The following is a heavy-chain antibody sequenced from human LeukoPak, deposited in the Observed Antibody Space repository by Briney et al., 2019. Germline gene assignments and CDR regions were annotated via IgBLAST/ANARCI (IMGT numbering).Heavy chain of an antibody. CDR1: GASITNYY. CDR2: IYYSGST. CDR3: ARSLYYYGSDSFDI. Sequence: SETLSLTCTVSGASITNYYWSWIRQPPGKGLEWIGYIYYSGSTNYNPSLKSRVTISVDTSKNQFSLKLSSVTAADTAVYYCARSLYYYGSDSFDIWGQGTMVSVSS. V-gene: IGHV4-59*01. D-gene: IGHD3-10*01. J-gene: IGHJ3*02.